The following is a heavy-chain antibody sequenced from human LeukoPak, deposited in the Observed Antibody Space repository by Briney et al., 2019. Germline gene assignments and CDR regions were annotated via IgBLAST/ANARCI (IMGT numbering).Heavy chain of an antibody. CDR2: IKHDGTEQ. CDR1: GFTLSPYW. Sequence: PGGSLRLPCGGSGFTLSPYWMTWVRRARGRGVEGVANIKHDGTEQYYMDSVKGRFTISSDNAKNSLYLQMNRLRVDHTAEYYRARCRWLLLPMYYFDYWGQGTLVTVSS. J-gene: IGHJ4*02. CDR3: ARCRWLLLPMYYFDY. D-gene: IGHD2-15*01. V-gene: IGHV3-7*01.